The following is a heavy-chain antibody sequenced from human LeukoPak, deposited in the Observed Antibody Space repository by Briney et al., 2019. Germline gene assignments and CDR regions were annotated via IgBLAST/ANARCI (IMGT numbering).Heavy chain of an antibody. J-gene: IGHJ4*02. CDR3: AKDSSWYGGLFDY. CDR2: IWYDGSNK. D-gene: IGHD6-13*01. CDR1: GFTFSSYG. Sequence: GGSLRLSCAASGFTFSSYGMHWVRQAPGKGLEWVAVIWYDGSNKYYADSVKGRFTISRDNSKNTLYLQMNSLRAEDTAVYYCAKDSSWYGGLFDYWGQGTLVTVSS. V-gene: IGHV3-33*06.